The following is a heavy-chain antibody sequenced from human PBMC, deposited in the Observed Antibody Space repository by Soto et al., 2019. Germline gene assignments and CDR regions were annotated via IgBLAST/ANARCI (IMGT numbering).Heavy chain of an antibody. CDR1: GGTFSSYA. Sequence: QVPLVQSGAEVKKPGSSVKVSCKASGGTFSSYAISWVRQAPGQGLEWMGGIIPIFGTANYAQKFQGRVTITADESTSTAYMELSSLRSEDTAVYYCAREGGRGSYSSGNFDYWGQGTLVTVSS. D-gene: IGHD1-26*01. J-gene: IGHJ4*02. CDR2: IIPIFGTA. V-gene: IGHV1-69*01. CDR3: AREGGRGSYSSGNFDY.